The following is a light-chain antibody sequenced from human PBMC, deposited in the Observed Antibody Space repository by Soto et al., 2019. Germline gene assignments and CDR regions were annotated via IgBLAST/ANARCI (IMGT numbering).Light chain of an antibody. V-gene: IGKV2-28*01. J-gene: IGKJ1*01. CDR3: TQALQSPPT. CDR1: QGLLHSKRNNL. CDR2: LGS. Sequence: IVMTQSQLSLTVTPGEPASISCTSSQGLLHSKRNNLLEWYQQKPGQSPRLLIYLGSNRASGVPDRFSGSGSGTDFTLKISRVQAEDVGVYYCTQALQSPPTFGQGTKVDIK.